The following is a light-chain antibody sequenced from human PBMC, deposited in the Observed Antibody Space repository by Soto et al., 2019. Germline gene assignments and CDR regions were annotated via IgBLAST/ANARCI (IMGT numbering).Light chain of an antibody. CDR1: QGISSY. Sequence: IRMTQSPSSFSASTGDRVTITCRASQGISSYLAWYQQKPGKAPKLLIYAASTLQSGVPSRFSGSGSGTDFTLTISCLQSEDFATYYCQQYYSYPVTFGQRTKVDI. J-gene: IGKJ1*01. CDR2: AAS. CDR3: QQYYSYPVT. V-gene: IGKV1-8*01.